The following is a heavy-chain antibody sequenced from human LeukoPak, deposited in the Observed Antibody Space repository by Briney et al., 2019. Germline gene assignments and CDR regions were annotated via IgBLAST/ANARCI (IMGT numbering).Heavy chain of an antibody. J-gene: IGHJ5*02. D-gene: IGHD1-26*01. CDR3: ATEDSRSASYCDP. Sequence: ASVKVSCKASGYIFTDYRLHWVRQAPGQGLEWMGRINPKSGDTNYAQKFQGRVTMTRDTSITTAYMELRRLKSDDTALYYCATEDSRSASYCDPWVQGTLVTVSS. CDR1: GYIFTDYR. V-gene: IGHV1-2*06. CDR2: INPKSGDT.